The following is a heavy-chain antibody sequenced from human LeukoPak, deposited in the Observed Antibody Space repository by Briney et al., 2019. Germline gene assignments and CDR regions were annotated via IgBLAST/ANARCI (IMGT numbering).Heavy chain of an antibody. Sequence: GGSLRLSCAASGFTFSNAWMSWVRQAPGKGLEWVGRIKSKTDGGTTDYAAPVKGRFTISRDDSKNTLYLQMNSLKTEDTAVYHCTTDIVVGATRTTDYWGQGTLVTVSS. CDR2: IKSKTDGGTT. CDR3: TTDIVVGATRTTDY. V-gene: IGHV3-15*01. D-gene: IGHD1-26*01. J-gene: IGHJ4*02. CDR1: GFTFSNAW.